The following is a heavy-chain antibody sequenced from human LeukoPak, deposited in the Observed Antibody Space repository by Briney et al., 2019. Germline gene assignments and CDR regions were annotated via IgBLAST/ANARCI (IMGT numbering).Heavy chain of an antibody. J-gene: IGHJ4*02. CDR3: ARVGSGSYYPR. V-gene: IGHV3-53*01. CDR1: GFTVNSTY. D-gene: IGHD1-26*01. CDR2: IYTGDGT. Sequence: GGSLRLSCAASGFTVNSTYMNWVRQAPGKGLEWVSAIYTGDGTYYADSVKGRFTISRDNSKNTVFLQMNSLRAEDTAVYYCARVGSGSYYPRWGQGTLVTVSS.